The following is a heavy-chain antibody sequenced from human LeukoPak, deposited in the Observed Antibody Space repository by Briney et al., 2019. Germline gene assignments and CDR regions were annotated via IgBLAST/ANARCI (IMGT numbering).Heavy chain of an antibody. CDR1: GFTFSSYA. D-gene: IGHD4-17*01. CDR2: INGSGGTT. J-gene: IGHJ5*01. V-gene: IGHV3-23*01. Sequence: GGSLRLSCAASGFTFSSYAMSWVRQAPGKGLEWVSDINGSGGTTYYADSVKGRFTISRDNSKDTLYLQMNSLRAEDTAVYYCANPPTVTKTRFDSWGQGTLVTVSS. CDR3: ANPPTVTKTRFDS.